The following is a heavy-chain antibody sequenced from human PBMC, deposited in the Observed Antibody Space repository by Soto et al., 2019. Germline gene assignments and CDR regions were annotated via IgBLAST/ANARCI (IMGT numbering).Heavy chain of an antibody. CDR3: AIYDSSGSRGFQH. CDR2: IYYSGST. V-gene: IGHV4-31*03. D-gene: IGHD3-22*01. Sequence: QVHLQESGPGLVKPSQTLSLTCTVSGGSISSGGYYWSWIRQHPGKGLEWSGYIYYSGSTYYNPSLKSRVTISVDTSKNQFSLKLSSVTAADTAVYYCAIYDSSGSRGFQHWGQGTLVTVSS. J-gene: IGHJ1*01. CDR1: GGSISSGGYY.